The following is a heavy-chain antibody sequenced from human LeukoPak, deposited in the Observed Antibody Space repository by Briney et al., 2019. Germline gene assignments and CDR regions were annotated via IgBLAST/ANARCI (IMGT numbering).Heavy chain of an antibody. V-gene: IGHV4-34*01. CDR2: INHSGST. D-gene: IGHD3-3*01. CDR3: ARGFGVVIYYYYMDV. CDR1: GGSFSGYY. Sequence: SETLSLTCAVYGGSFSGYYWSWIRQPPGKGLEWIVEINHSGSTNYNPSLKSRVTISVDTSKNQFSLKLSSVTAADTAVYYCARGFGVVIYYYYMDVWGKGTTVTVSS. J-gene: IGHJ6*03.